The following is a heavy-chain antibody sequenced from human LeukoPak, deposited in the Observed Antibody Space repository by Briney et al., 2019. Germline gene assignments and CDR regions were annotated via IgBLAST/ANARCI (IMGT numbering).Heavy chain of an antibody. CDR1: GGSFSGFY. J-gene: IGHJ4*02. Sequence: SETLSLTCAVFGGSFSGFYWSWIRQPPGKGLEWIGEINHSGSTNYNPPLKSRVTVSIDTSKNQFSLKLSSVTAADTAVYYCARTDTAMVTSWDYWGQGTLVTVSS. V-gene: IGHV4-34*01. CDR3: ARTDTAMVTSWDY. CDR2: INHSGST. D-gene: IGHD5-18*01.